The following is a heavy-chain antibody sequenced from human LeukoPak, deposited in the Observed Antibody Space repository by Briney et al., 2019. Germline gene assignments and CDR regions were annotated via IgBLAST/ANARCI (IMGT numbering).Heavy chain of an antibody. CDR3: ARRDYDGRLPYAFDI. J-gene: IGHJ3*02. CDR1: GGYISGYC. D-gene: IGHD4-23*01. CDR2: ISYSGYS. Sequence: SETLSPPCTSSGGYISGYCRGRIRQRPGKGLEWVGYISYSGYSNYNRSLKGRVTVSVATSKNHFSLELISVTAADTATYYCARRDYDGRLPYAFDIWGQGTMVTVSS. V-gene: IGHV4-59*08.